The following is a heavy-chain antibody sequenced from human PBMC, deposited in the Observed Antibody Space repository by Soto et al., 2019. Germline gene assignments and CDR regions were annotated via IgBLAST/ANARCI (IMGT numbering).Heavy chain of an antibody. CDR2: IKQDGSET. CDR1: GFTFSSNW. J-gene: IGHJ4*02. D-gene: IGHD2-21*02. Sequence: EVQLVESGGGLVQPGGSLRLSCAASGFTFSSNWMTWVRQAPGKGLEWVANIKQDGSETYYVDSVKGRFTISRDNAKDSLYLQMDSLRAEDTAVYYCVRQYGGGDCQFDYWGQGTLVTVSS. V-gene: IGHV3-7*01. CDR3: VRQYGGGDCQFDY.